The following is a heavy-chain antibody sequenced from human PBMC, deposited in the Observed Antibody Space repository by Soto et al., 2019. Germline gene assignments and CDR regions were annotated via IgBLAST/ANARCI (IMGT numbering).Heavy chain of an antibody. D-gene: IGHD3-9*01. CDR2: VYYSGST. Sequence: SETLSLTCTVSGGSVSSSSYYWGWVRQPPGKGLEWIGGVYYSGSTYYNPSLESRVTVSVDKSKNQFSLKLMSLSAADTAVYYCGRLEGLATISYYFDYWGQGALVTVSS. CDR3: GRLEGLATISYYFDY. CDR1: GGSVSSSSYY. J-gene: IGHJ4*02. V-gene: IGHV4-39*01.